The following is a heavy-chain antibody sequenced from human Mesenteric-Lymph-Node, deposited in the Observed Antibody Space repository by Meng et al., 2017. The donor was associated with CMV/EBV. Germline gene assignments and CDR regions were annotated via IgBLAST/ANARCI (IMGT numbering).Heavy chain of an antibody. CDR1: GFTVSRSY. V-gene: IGHV3-23*01. D-gene: IGHD2-21*02. J-gene: IGHJ6*02. Sequence: GESLKISCAASGFTVSRSYMNWVRQAPGKGLEWVSVISGSGAGTYYADSVRGRFTISRDNSKNTLFLQMNSLRGEDTALYFCAKGRGGTDCNYGMDVWGQGTTVTVSS. CDR2: ISGSGAGT. CDR3: AKGRGGTDCNYGMDV.